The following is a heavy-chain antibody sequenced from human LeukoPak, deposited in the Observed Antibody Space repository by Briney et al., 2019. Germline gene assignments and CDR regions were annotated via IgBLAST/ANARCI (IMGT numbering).Heavy chain of an antibody. Sequence: PGGSLRLSCAASGFTFSSYWMHWVRQAPGKGLVWVSRISDGGSTTTYADSVKGRFTISRDNSKNTLYLQMNSLRAEDTAVYYSAKYSGMTGSAESASDYWGQGTLVTVSS. CDR3: AKYSGMTGSAESASDY. D-gene: IGHD5-12*01. CDR1: GFTFSSYW. V-gene: IGHV3-74*01. CDR2: ISDGGSTT. J-gene: IGHJ4*02.